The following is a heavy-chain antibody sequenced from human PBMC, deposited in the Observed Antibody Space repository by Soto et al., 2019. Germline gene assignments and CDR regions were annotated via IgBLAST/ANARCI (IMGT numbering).Heavy chain of an antibody. D-gene: IGHD2-2*01. J-gene: IGHJ4*02. CDR3: TTDPPRYCSSTTCYLGH. CDR1: GFGFSNAW. CDR2: IKSKTDGGTT. Sequence: GSLRLSCAGSGFGFSNAWLNWVRQAPGMGLEWVGRIKSKTDGGTTDYAAPVKGRFTISRDDSKNTLYLQMNSLKTEDTAVYYCTTDPPRYCSSTTCYLGHWGQGTLVTVSS. V-gene: IGHV3-15*01.